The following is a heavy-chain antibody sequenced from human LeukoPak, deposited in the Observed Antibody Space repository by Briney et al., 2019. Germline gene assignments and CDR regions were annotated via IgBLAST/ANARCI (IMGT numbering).Heavy chain of an antibody. J-gene: IGHJ4*02. Sequence: GGSLRLSCAASGFIFSNYAMQWVRQAPGMGLEWVAFIRYDGGNTYYADSVKGRFTISRDKAKNSLYMQMNSLRAEDTAIYYCARDMWYFGDSGPDYWGQGTLVTVSS. CDR3: ARDMWYFGDSGPDY. CDR1: GFIFSNYA. V-gene: IGHV3-30*02. CDR2: IRYDGGNT. D-gene: IGHD2-21*01.